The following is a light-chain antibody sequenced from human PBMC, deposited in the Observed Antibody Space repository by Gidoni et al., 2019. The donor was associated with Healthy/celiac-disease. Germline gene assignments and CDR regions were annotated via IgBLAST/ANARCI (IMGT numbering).Light chain of an antibody. V-gene: IGLV6-57*04. J-gene: IGLJ3*02. CDR1: SGSIASNY. CDR2: EDN. Sequence: FILTQPHSVSESPGQTLTISCTRSSGSIASNYVQWYQQRPGSAPTTVIYEDNQRPSGVPDRFSGSIDSSANSASLTISGLKTEDEAEYYCKSYDSSKEDWVFGGGTKLTVL. CDR3: KSYDSSKEDWV.